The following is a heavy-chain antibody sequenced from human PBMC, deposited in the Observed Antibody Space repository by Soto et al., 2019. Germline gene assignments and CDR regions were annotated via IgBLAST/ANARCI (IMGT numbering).Heavy chain of an antibody. Sequence: PSETLSLTCAVSGHPVSSGYFWGWIRQPPKKGLEWIAIIDHTGTTHYNPSLESRVAIALDTSKNQVSLELTSLTAADTAIYYCARGGDIYCTNCYGMDVWGQGTTVTVSS. J-gene: IGHJ6*02. CDR3: ARGGDIYCTNCYGMDV. V-gene: IGHV4-38-2*01. CDR2: IDHTGTT. D-gene: IGHD2-8*01. CDR1: GHPVSSGYF.